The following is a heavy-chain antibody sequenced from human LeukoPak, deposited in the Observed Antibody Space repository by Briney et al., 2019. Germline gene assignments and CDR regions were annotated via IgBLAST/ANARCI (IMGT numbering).Heavy chain of an antibody. CDR1: GGSISSYY. D-gene: IGHD6-19*01. V-gene: IGHV4-59*01. Sequence: SETLSLTCTVSGGSISSYYWSWIRQPPGKGLEWIGYIYYSGSTNYNPSLKSRVTISVDTSKNQFSLKLSSVTAADTAVYYCARTRGIAVAYYFDYWGQGTLVTVSS. J-gene: IGHJ4*02. CDR2: IYYSGST. CDR3: ARTRGIAVAYYFDY.